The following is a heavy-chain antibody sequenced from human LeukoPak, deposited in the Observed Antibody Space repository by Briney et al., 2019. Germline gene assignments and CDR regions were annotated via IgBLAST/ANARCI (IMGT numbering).Heavy chain of an antibody. V-gene: IGHV1-2*02. CDR3: ARGGRLELLVYFYSFMDV. D-gene: IGHD2-15*01. CDR1: GYTFTSYH. Sequence: ASVKVSCKASGYTFTSYHMHWVRQAPGQGLEWMGWINPNSGATNYAQKFQGRVTMTWDTSIITAYMELSRLRSDDTAVYYCARGGRLELLVYFYSFMDVWGKGTTVTVSS. J-gene: IGHJ6*03. CDR2: INPNSGAT.